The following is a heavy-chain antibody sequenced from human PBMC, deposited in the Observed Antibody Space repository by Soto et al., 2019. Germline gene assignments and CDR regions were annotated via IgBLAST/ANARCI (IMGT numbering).Heavy chain of an antibody. D-gene: IGHD2-15*01. V-gene: IGHV3-21*01. CDR1: GVTFSSCT. CDR3: SGCSGGACHQNYGMDV. Sequence: PGGSLRLSCAVSGVTFSSCTMNWVRQAPGKGLEWVSSISPSTSHIYYADSVKGRFTISRDNAKNSLFLQMNSLRAEDTAVYYCSGCSGGACHQNYGMDVWGQGATVTVSS. CDR2: ISPSTSHI. J-gene: IGHJ6*02.